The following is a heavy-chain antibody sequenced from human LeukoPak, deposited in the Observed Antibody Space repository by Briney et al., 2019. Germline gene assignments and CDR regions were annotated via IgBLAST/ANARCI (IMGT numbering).Heavy chain of an antibody. CDR1: GFTFSSYA. Sequence: GSLRLSCAASGFTFSSYAMSWVRQAPGNGLEWVSAISGSGGSTYYADSVKGRFTISRDNSKNTLYLQMNSLRAEDTAVYYCAKGGPYSSSWYRPQYYFDYWGQGTLVTVSS. CDR3: AKGGPYSSSWYRPQYYFDY. D-gene: IGHD6-13*01. J-gene: IGHJ4*02. V-gene: IGHV3-23*01. CDR2: ISGSGGST.